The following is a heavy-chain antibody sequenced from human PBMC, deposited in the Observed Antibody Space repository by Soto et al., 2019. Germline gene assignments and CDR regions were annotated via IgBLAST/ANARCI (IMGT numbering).Heavy chain of an antibody. CDR3: TREVPHAMVRGVITDY. V-gene: IGHV3-49*03. CDR2: IRSKAYGGTT. J-gene: IGHJ4*02. D-gene: IGHD3-10*01. Sequence: GGSLRLSCTASGFTFGDYAMSWFRQAPGKGLEWVGFIRSKAYGGTTEYAASVKGRFTISRDDSKSIAYLQMNSLKTEDTAVYYCTREVPHAMVRGVITDYWGQGTLVTVSS. CDR1: GFTFGDYA.